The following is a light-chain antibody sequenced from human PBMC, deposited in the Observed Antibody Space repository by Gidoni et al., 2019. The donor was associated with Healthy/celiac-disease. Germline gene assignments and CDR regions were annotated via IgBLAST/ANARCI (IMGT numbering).Light chain of an antibody. V-gene: IGLV2-14*01. J-gene: IGLJ1*01. Sequence: FARTKPASVSGSPGQSIAISCNGTSSDVGGYNYVSWYQQHPGKAPKLMIYEVSYRPSGVSHRFSGSKSCNTASLTISVLQAEDGADYYCSSYTSSSTYVFGTGTEFTVL. CDR3: SSYTSSSTYV. CDR1: SSDVGGYNY. CDR2: EVS.